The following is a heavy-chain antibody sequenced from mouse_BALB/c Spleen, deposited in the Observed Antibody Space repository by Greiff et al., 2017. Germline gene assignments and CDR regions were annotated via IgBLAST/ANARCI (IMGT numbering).Heavy chain of an antibody. D-gene: IGHD1-2*01. CDR1: GFDFSRYW. Sequence: EVKLQESGGGLVQPGGSLKLSCAASGFDFSRYWMSWVRQAPGKGLEWIGEINPDSSTINYTPSLKDKFIISRDNAKNTLYLQMSKVRSEDTALYYCANYGYPAWFAYWGQGTLVTVSA. CDR2: INPDSSTI. V-gene: IGHV4-1*02. J-gene: IGHJ3*01. CDR3: ANYGYPAWFAY.